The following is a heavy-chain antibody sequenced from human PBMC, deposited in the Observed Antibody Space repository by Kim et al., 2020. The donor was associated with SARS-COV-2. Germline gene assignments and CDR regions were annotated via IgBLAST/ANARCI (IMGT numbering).Heavy chain of an antibody. CDR3: AREHEYSTSGLDY. V-gene: IGHV3-53*01. CDR2: IYNSGTT. CDR1: GFNVSNNY. J-gene: IGHJ4*02. Sequence: GGSLRLSCAASGFNVSNNYMHWVRQAPGTGLEWVSVIYNSGTTYYADSVKGRFTISRDNSKNTLYLQMNSLRAEDTAVYYCAREHEYSTSGLDYCGPGTL. D-gene: IGHD6-6*01.